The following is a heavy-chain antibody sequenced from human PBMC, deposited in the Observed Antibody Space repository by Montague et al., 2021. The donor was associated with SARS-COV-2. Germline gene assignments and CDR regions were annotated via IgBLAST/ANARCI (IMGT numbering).Heavy chain of an antibody. J-gene: IGHJ4*02. CDR2: ISDSGGST. CDR1: GFTFSVYG. Sequence: SLRLSCAASGFTFSVYGMSWVRQAPGKGLEWASGISDSGGSTYYADSVKGRFTISRDNSKNTLYLQMNSLRAEDTAVYYCRVGNYYDSISDYWGQGTLVTVSS. V-gene: IGHV3-23*01. D-gene: IGHD3-22*01. CDR3: RVGNYYDSISDY.